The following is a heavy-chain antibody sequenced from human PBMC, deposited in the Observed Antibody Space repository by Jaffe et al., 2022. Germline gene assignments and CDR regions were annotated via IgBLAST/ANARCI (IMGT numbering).Heavy chain of an antibody. V-gene: IGHV3-30*02. CDR2: IRYDGSNK. CDR1: GFTFSSYG. Sequence: QVQLVESGGGVVQPGGSLRLSCAASGFTFSSYGMHWVRQAPGKGLEWVAFIRYDGSNKYYADSVKGRFTISRDNSKNTLYLQMNSLRAEDTAVYYCAKDVGQNWSRFDYWGQGTLVTVSS. D-gene: IGHD1-1*01. J-gene: IGHJ4*02. CDR3: AKDVGQNWSRFDY.